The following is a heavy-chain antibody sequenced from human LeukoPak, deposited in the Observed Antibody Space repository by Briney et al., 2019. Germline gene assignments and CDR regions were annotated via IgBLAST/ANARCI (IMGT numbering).Heavy chain of an antibody. Sequence: SETLSLTCTVSGGSISSGGYYWSWIRQHPGKGLEWLGYIYYSGSTYYNPSRKSRATISVDTSKNQFSLKLSSVTAADTAVYYCARGMVRGVRYYYNGMDVWGKGTTVTVSS. CDR1: GGSISSGGYY. J-gene: IGHJ6*04. CDR3: ARGMVRGVRYYYNGMDV. D-gene: IGHD3-10*01. CDR2: IYYSGST. V-gene: IGHV4-31*03.